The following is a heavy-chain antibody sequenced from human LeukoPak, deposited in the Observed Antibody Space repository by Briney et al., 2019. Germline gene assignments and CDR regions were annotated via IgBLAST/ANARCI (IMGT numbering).Heavy chain of an antibody. CDR1: GGSISSGDYY. V-gene: IGHV4-30-4*08. CDR3: ARDNRVGATRRSAFDI. D-gene: IGHD1-26*01. CDR2: IYYSGST. Sequence: SETLSLTCTVSGGSISSGDYYWSWIRRPPGKGLEWIVYIYYSGSTYYNPSLKSRVTISVDTSKNQFSLKLSSVTAADTAVYYCARDNRVGATRRSAFDIWGQGTMVTVSS. J-gene: IGHJ3*02.